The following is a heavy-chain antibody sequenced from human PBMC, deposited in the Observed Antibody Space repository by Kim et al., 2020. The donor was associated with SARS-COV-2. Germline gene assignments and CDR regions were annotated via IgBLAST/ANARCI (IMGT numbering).Heavy chain of an antibody. J-gene: IGHJ4*02. Sequence: VKGRFTISRDDSKNTLYLQMNSLKTEDTAVYYCTTLNYYDSSGYHLRDYWGQGTLVTVSS. D-gene: IGHD3-22*01. V-gene: IGHV3-15*01. CDR3: TTLNYYDSSGYHLRDY.